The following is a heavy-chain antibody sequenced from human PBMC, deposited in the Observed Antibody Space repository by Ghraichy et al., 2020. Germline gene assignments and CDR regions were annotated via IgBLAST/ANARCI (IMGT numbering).Heavy chain of an antibody. CDR1: GGSFSGYY. CDR3: GGATYYYYGMDV. J-gene: IGHJ6*02. Sequence: SETLSLTCAVYGGSFSGYYWSWIRQPPGKGLEWIGEINHSGSTNYNPSLKSRVTISVDTSKNQFSLKLSSVTAADTAVYYCGGATYYYYGMDVWGQGTTVTVSS. V-gene: IGHV4-34*01. D-gene: IGHD1-1*01. CDR2: INHSGST.